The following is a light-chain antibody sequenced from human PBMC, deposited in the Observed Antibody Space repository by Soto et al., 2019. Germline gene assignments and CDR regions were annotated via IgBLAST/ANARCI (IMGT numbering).Light chain of an antibody. V-gene: IGKV3D-15*01. CDR1: QSVSSN. Sequence: EIVMTQSPATLSVSPGERATLSCRASQSVSSNFAWYQQRPAQAPRLLIYDVSTRATGVPTRFSGSGSGTDFTLTISRLEPEDFAVYYCQHFTTTSLTFGQGTRLEIK. J-gene: IGKJ5*01. CDR2: DVS. CDR3: QHFTTTSLT.